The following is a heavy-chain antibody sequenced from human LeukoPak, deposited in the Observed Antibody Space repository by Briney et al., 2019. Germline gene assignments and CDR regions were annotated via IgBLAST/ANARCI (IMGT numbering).Heavy chain of an antibody. CDR2: IHHDGSNK. J-gene: IGHJ4*02. V-gene: IGHV3-30*02. Sequence: GGSLRLSCAASGFTFSSYGMHWVRQAPGKGLDWVAFIHHDGSNKYYADSVRGRFTISRDNSKNTLYLQMNSLRAEDTAVYFCARRAGAYSHPYDYWGQGTLVTVSS. D-gene: IGHD4/OR15-4a*01. CDR3: ARRAGAYSHPYDY. CDR1: GFTFSSYG.